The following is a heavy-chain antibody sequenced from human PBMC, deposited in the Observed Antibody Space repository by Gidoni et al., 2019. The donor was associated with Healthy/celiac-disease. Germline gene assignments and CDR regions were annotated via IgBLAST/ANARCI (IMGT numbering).Heavy chain of an antibody. CDR2: IYYSGST. CDR3: ARQGMATIDY. CDR1: GGSISSSSYY. J-gene: IGHJ4*02. Sequence: GGSISSSSYYWGWIRQPQGKGLEWIGSIYYSGSTYYNPSLKSRVTISVDTSKNQFSLKLSSVTAADTAVYYCARQGMATIDYWGQGTLVTVSS. V-gene: IGHV4-39*01. D-gene: IGHD5-12*01.